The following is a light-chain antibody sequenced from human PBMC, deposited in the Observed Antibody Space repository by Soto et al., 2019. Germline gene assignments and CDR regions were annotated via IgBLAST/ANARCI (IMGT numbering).Light chain of an antibody. CDR2: DAS. CDR3: QQRSNWLWT. V-gene: IGKV3-11*01. Sequence: EMVWITSPLTLYLFAGQSPTLSSRASQSVSSYLAWYQQKPGQAPRLLIYDASNRATGIPARFSGSGSGTDFTLTISSLEPEDFAVYYCQQRSNWLWTFGQGTKVDIK. J-gene: IGKJ1*01. CDR1: QSVSSY.